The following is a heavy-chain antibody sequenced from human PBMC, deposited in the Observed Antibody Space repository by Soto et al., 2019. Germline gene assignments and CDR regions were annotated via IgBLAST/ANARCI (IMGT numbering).Heavy chain of an antibody. Sequence: EVQLVESGGGLRQPGGSLRLSCVASGYNFNKYAVSWVRQAPGKGLEWVSAISSGGYNTHYADSVKGRFTITRDNSKNMLYLEMNSLTVEATAVYFCVRMGQYFCGACFQAFNIWGQATRFTVSS. CDR1: GYNFNKYA. CDR3: VRMGQYFCGACFQAFNI. CDR2: ISSGGYNT. J-gene: IGHJ3*02. D-gene: IGHD2-21*01. V-gene: IGHV3-23*04.